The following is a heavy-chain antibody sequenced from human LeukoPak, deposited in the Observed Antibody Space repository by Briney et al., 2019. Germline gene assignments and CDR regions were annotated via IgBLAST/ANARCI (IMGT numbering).Heavy chain of an antibody. Sequence: PSETLSLTCTVSGGSISSYYWSWIRQPPGKGLEWIGYIYYSGSTNYNPSLKSRVTISVDTSKNQFSLKLSSVTAADTAVYYCTSAGYCSSTSCYSFDYWGQGTLVTVSS. V-gene: IGHV4-59*08. CDR2: IYYSGST. CDR1: GGSISSYY. J-gene: IGHJ4*02. CDR3: TSAGYCSSTSCYSFDY. D-gene: IGHD2-2*01.